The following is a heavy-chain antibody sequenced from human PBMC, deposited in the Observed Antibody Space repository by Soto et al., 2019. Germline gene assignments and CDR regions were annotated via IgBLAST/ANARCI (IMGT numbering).Heavy chain of an antibody. CDR1: GGSINSDY. J-gene: IGHJ3*02. CDR3: ARLHLPALQGAFDI. D-gene: IGHD2-2*01. V-gene: IGHV4-4*07. CDR2: ISTSGRT. Sequence: LSLTCSVSGGSINSDYWTWIRQSAGKGLEWIGRISTSGRTTYNPSLKSRVTMSIDTSRNQFSLTLISVTAADTALYYCARLHLPALQGAFDIWGQGTMVTVSS.